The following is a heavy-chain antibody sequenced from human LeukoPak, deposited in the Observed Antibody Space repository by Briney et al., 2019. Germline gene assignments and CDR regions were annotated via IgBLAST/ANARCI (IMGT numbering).Heavy chain of an antibody. D-gene: IGHD2-15*01. J-gene: IGHJ4*02. CDR2: ISGSGGST. Sequence: PGGSLRLSCAASGFTFSNYAMSWVRQAPGKGLEWVSAISGSGGSTYYADSVKGRFTISRDNSKNTLYLQMNSLRAEDTAIYYCAKGTLGYCSGGSCYPFDYWGQGILVTVSS. CDR1: GFTFSNYA. CDR3: AKGTLGYCSGGSCYPFDY. V-gene: IGHV3-23*01.